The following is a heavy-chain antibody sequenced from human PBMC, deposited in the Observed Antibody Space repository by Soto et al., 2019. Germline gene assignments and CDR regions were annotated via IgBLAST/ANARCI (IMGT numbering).Heavy chain of an antibody. V-gene: IGHV1-2*02. CDR1: GYTYTGYY. J-gene: IGHJ6*02. D-gene: IGHD3-10*01. Sequence: ASVKVSCRAPGYTYTGYYIHWVRQAPGQGLEWMGWLRPNLGGTDHAQKVQGGVTLSRGTSVNSAYMELSNLTSDDTASVYCWRGRKPFWAGTPMVDSGMKGSGRGPKGTV. CDR3: WRGRKPFWAGTPMVDSGMKG. CDR2: LRPNLGGT.